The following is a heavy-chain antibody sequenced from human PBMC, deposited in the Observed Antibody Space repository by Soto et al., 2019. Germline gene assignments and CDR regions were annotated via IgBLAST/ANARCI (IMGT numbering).Heavy chain of an antibody. CDR1: GGSISTYY. J-gene: IGHJ6*02. D-gene: IGHD3-3*01. V-gene: IGHV4-59*01. Sequence: PSETLSLTCTVSGGSISTYYWSWIRQPPGKGLEWIGYIYYSGNTNYNPSLKSRVAISVDTSKNQFSLKLSSVTAADTAVYYCARGVYDYWSGYYAGSGLDVWGQGTTVTVSS. CDR3: ARGVYDYWSGYYAGSGLDV. CDR2: IYYSGNT.